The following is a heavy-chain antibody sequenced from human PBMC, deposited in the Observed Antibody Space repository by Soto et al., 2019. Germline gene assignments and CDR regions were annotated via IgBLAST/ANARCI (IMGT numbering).Heavy chain of an antibody. CDR3: ARAYGAHAFDI. CDR2: ISSSSSTI. CDR1: GFTFSSYS. Sequence: PGGSLRLSCAASGFTFSSYSMSWVRQAPGKGLEWVSYISSSSSTIYYADSVKGRFTISRDNAKNSLYLQMNSLRAEDTAVYYCARAYGAHAFDIWGQGTMVTVSS. J-gene: IGHJ3*02. V-gene: IGHV3-48*01. D-gene: IGHD4-17*01.